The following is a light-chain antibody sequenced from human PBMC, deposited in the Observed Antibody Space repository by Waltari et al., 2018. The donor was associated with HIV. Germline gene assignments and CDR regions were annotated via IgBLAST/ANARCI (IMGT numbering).Light chain of an antibody. CDR2: AAS. V-gene: IGKV1-39*01. CDR1: QSISSH. CDR3: QQSYSSPNN. Sequence: DIQMTQSPSSLSASLGDRVTITCRASQSISSHLNWYQQKPGEAPKVLIYAASSLRSDVPSRFSGSGSGTEFTLTISSLQLEDFATYFCQQSYSSPNNFGQVT. J-gene: IGKJ2*01.